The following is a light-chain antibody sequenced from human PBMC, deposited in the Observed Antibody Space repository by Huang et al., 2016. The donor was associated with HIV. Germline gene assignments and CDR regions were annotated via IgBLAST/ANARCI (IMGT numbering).Light chain of an antibody. CDR2: DAS. CDR1: QSVGSY. Sequence: EIVLTQSPVTLSLSPGERATLSCRSSQSVGSYLALYQQKPGQAPRLLIYDASNRATGIPARFSGSGSGTDFTLSINSLEPEDFASYYCQQRSNWPRTFGQGTKVEIK. V-gene: IGKV3-11*01. J-gene: IGKJ1*01. CDR3: QQRSNWPRT.